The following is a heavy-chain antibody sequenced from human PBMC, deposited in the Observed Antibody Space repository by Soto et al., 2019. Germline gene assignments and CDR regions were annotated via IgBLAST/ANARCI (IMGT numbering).Heavy chain of an antibody. CDR1: GYTFTSYY. CDR3: AREDPPSYSGSRTPHYYYGMDV. V-gene: IGHV1-46*01. D-gene: IGHD1-26*01. Sequence: ASVKVSCKASGYTFTSYYMHWVRQAPGQGLEWMGIINPSGGSTSYAQKFQGRVTMTRDTSTSTVYMELSSLRSEDTAVYYCAREDPPSYSGSRTPHYYYGMDVWGQGTTVTVSS. CDR2: INPSGGST. J-gene: IGHJ6*02.